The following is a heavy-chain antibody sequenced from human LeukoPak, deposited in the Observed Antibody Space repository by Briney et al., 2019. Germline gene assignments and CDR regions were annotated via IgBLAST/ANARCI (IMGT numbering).Heavy chain of an antibody. Sequence: ASVKVSFTASGYTFTSYGISWVRQAPGQGLEWMGWISAYNGNTNYAQKLQGRVTMTTDTSTSTAYMELRSLRSDDTAVYYCARGGLNYYDSSGHFDYWGQGTLVTVSS. D-gene: IGHD3-22*01. V-gene: IGHV1-18*01. CDR3: ARGGLNYYDSSGHFDY. CDR2: ISAYNGNT. CDR1: GYTFTSYG. J-gene: IGHJ4*02.